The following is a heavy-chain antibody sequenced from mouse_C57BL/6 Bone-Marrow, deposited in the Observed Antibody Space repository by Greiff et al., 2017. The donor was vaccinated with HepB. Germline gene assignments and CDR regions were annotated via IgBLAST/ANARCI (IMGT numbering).Heavy chain of an antibody. D-gene: IGHD2-3*01. CDR1: GFTFSSYA. CDR3: ARDGEGYYAWVAY. Sequence: EVQLVESGGGLVKPGGSLKLSCAASGFTFSSYAMSWVRQTPAKRLEWVATISDGGSYTYYPDNVKGRFTISRDNAKNNLYLQMSHLKSEDTAMYYCARDGEGYYAWVAYWGQGTRVTVSA. CDR2: ISDGGSYT. V-gene: IGHV5-4*01. J-gene: IGHJ3*01.